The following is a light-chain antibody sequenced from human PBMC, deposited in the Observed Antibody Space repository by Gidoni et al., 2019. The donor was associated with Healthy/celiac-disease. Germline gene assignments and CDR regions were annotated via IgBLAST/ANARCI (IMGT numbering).Light chain of an antibody. CDR3: QQHSNSLT. CDR2: DAT. Sequence: IVLTHSPAILSSSSGERVTLPCRASQSVSSHLAWYQQKPGQGPRLLVYDATTTATAVPARFSGSGSGTDFTLTISSLEAVDFEVYYCQQHSNSLTFGGGTKVEIK. J-gene: IGKJ4*01. V-gene: IGKV3-11*01. CDR1: QSVSSH.